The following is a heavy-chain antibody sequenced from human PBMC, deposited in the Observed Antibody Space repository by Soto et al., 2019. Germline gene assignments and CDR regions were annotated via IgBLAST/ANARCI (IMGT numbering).Heavy chain of an antibody. D-gene: IGHD6-19*01. CDR2: IYYSGST. J-gene: IGHJ6*02. Sequence: QLQLQESGPGLVKPSETLSLTCTVSGGSISSSSYYWGWIRQPPGKGLEWIGSIYYSGSTYYNPSLKSRVTISADTSXXQXSXXLSSVTAADTAVYYCARTAVAGTYRARYYYYGMDVWGQGTTVTVSS. CDR3: ARTAVAGTYRARYYYYGMDV. CDR1: GGSISSSSYY. V-gene: IGHV4-39*01.